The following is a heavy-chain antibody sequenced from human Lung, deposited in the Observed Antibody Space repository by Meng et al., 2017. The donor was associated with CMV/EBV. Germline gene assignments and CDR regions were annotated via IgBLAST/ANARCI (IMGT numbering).Heavy chain of an antibody. J-gene: IGHJ4*02. CDR3: ARDIPDYYDTSGYYDSPDY. CDR1: GYTFTSYG. CDR2: ISAYNGNT. D-gene: IGHD3-22*01. Sequence: ASXXVSXKASGYTFTSYGISWVRQAPGQGLEWMGWISAYNGNTNYAQNLQGRVTMTTDTSTSTAYMELRSLRSDDTAVYYCARDIPDYYDTSGYYDSPDYWXQGTLVTVSS. V-gene: IGHV1-18*01.